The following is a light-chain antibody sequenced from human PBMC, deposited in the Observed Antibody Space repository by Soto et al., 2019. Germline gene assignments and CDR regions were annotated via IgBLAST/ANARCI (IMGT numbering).Light chain of an antibody. CDR3: QQRSNWQ. Sequence: EIVLTQSPATLSLSPGERATLSCRASQSVSSYLAWYQQKPGQAPRLLLYDASNRATGIPARFSGSGSGTDFNHTISSLEPEDFAVYYCQQRSNWQFGQGTKVEIK. CDR1: QSVSSY. V-gene: IGKV3-11*01. CDR2: DAS. J-gene: IGKJ1*01.